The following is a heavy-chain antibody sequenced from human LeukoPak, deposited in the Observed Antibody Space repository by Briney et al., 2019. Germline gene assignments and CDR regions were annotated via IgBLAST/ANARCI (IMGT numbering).Heavy chain of an antibody. Sequence: SETLSLTCTVSGGSISSSSYYWGWIRQPPGKGLEWIGSIYYSGSTYYNPSLKSRVTISVDTSKNQFSLKLTSVTAADTTVYYCAGRVGSYNPFDYWGQGTLVTVSS. J-gene: IGHJ4*02. CDR2: IYYSGST. V-gene: IGHV4-39*01. CDR3: AGRVGSYNPFDY. D-gene: IGHD1-1*01. CDR1: GGSISSSSYY.